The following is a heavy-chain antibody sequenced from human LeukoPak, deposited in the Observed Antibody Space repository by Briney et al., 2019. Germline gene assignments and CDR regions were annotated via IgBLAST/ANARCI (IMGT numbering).Heavy chain of an antibody. Sequence: ASVKVSCKASGYTFTGYCMHWVRQAPGQGLEWMGWINPNSGGTNYAQKFQGRVTMTRDTSISTAYMELSRLRSDDTAVYYCARDRGNWGGRDAFDIWGQGTMVTVSS. CDR1: GYTFTGYC. V-gene: IGHV1-2*02. CDR2: INPNSGGT. J-gene: IGHJ3*02. D-gene: IGHD7-27*01. CDR3: ARDRGNWGGRDAFDI.